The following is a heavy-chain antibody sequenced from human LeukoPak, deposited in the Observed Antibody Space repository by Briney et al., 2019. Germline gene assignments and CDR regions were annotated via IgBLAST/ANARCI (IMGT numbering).Heavy chain of an antibody. CDR1: GFTVSNKY. CDR3: ARGLFLSGYLDAFDI. Sequence: GGSLRLSCAASGFTVSNKYMTWVRQAPGKGLEWVSLIYSDGRAYYADSVKGRCTISRDNSKNTLYLQMNSLRVEDTAVYYCARGLFLSGYLDAFDIWGQGTVVTVSS. D-gene: IGHD3-22*01. CDR2: IYSDGRA. J-gene: IGHJ3*02. V-gene: IGHV3-53*01.